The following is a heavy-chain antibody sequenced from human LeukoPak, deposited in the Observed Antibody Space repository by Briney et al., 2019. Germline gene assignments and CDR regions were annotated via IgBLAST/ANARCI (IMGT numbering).Heavy chain of an antibody. D-gene: IGHD3-9*01. J-gene: IGHJ6*02. V-gene: IGHV4-34*01. Sequence: SETLSLTCAVFGGSFSGYYWSWIRESPEKGLEWIGEMIHTGATNYNPSLKSRVTVSVDTSKKQFSLNLRSVTAADTAVYYCARGLHYNILTGGMDVWGQGTTVIVSS. CDR3: ARGLHYNILTGGMDV. CDR2: MIHTGAT. CDR1: GGSFSGYY.